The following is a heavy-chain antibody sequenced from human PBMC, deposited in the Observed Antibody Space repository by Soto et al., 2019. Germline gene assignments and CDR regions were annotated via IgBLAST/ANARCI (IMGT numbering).Heavy chain of an antibody. CDR3: ARSAGWYAVHS. CDR2: VFHTGTT. J-gene: IGHJ4*02. Sequence: QVQLQESGPGLVKPSGTLSLTCAVSGDSVSSPYYWCWVRQPPGKGLEWIGEVFHTGTTSYNPSLRSRVTISMDKSNNQFSLDLRSVTAADTAVYYCARSAGWYAVHSWGPGTRVIVSS. V-gene: IGHV4-4*02. CDR1: GDSVSSPYY. D-gene: IGHD6-19*01.